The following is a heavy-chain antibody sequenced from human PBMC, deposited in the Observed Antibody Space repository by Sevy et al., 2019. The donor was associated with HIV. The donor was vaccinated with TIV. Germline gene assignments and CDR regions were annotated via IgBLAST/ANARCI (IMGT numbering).Heavy chain of an antibody. J-gene: IGHJ6*02. D-gene: IGHD3-22*01. V-gene: IGHV3-30*02. CDR3: AKDLDISRYYYVSHSNGMDV. CDR1: GFIFSNYG. Sequence: GGSLRLSCAASGFIFSNYGLHWVRQAPGKGLEWVAFIRFDGNNKYYADSVKGRFTVSIDNSKKMLYMEMNNLRGEDTAVYYCAKDLDISRYYYVSHSNGMDVWGQGTTVTVSS. CDR2: IRFDGNNK.